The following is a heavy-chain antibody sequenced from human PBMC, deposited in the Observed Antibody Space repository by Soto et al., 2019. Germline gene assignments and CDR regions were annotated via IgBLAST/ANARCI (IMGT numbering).Heavy chain of an antibody. CDR1: GFTFSSYI. CDR3: ARRYRVRGWDYYGMDV. D-gene: IGHD1-26*01. CDR2: ISSSSSTI. V-gene: IGHV3-48*02. Sequence: GGSLRLSCAASGFTFSSYIMNWVRQSPGKGLEWVSYISSSSSTIYYADSVKGRFTISRDNAKNSLYLQMNSLRDEDTAVYYCARRYRVRGWDYYGMDVWGQGTTVTVSS. J-gene: IGHJ6*02.